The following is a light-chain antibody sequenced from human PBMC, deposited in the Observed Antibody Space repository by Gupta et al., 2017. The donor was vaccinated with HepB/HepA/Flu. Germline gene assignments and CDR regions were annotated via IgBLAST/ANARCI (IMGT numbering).Light chain of an antibody. V-gene: IGKV1-39*01. CDR1: QSISSY. Sequence: DIQLTQSPSSLSASAGDRVTITCRASQSISSYLSWYQQKPGKVPKLLIYAASSLQSGVPSRFSGSGSGTDFTLTSSSLQPEDFATYYCQQSYSTPRTFGQGTKVEIK. CDR3: QQSYSTPRT. J-gene: IGKJ1*01. CDR2: AAS.